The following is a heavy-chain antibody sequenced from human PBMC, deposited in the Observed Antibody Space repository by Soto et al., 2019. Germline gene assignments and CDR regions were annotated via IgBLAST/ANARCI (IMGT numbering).Heavy chain of an antibody. CDR2: ISAYNGNT. CDR1: GYTFTSYG. Sequence: QVQLVQSGAEVKKPGASVKVSCKASGYTFTSYGISWVRQAPGQGLEWMGWISAYNGNTNYAQKLQGRVTMTTDTSTNTAYMELRSLRSDGKAVYYCASSQQADPPYFDCWGQGTLVTVSS. V-gene: IGHV1-18*01. CDR3: ASSQQADPPYFDC. J-gene: IGHJ4*02. D-gene: IGHD6-13*01.